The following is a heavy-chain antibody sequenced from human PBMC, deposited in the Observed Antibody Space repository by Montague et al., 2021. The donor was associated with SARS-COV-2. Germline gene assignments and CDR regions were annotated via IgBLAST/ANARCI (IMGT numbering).Heavy chain of an antibody. CDR3: ARKTRGWLSRPPYKYYFDY. V-gene: IGHV4-38-2*02. CDR1: DFSITRGYY. J-gene: IGHJ4*02. CDR2: VDYGANT. Sequence: SETLSLTCTVSDFSITRGYYWGWIRQPPGKGLEWIGSVDYGANTHYNPSLKSRVSISVDTSKNQFSLKLNSLTAADTAMYYCARKTRGWLSRPPYKYYFDYWGQGTLVTVSS. D-gene: IGHD3-22*01.